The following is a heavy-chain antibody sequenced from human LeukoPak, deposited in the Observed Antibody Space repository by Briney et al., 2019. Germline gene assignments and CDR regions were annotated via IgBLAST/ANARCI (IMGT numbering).Heavy chain of an antibody. J-gene: IGHJ4*02. D-gene: IGHD3-22*01. CDR2: IRGSGGST. V-gene: IGHV3-23*01. CDR1: GFTFSSYA. Sequence: GGSLRLSCAASGFTFSSYAMSWVRQAPGKGLEWVSAIRGSGGSTYYADSVKGRFTISRDNSKNTLYLQMDSLRAEDTAVYYCATSYDSSGYDDYWGQGTLVTVSS. CDR3: ATSYDSSGYDDY.